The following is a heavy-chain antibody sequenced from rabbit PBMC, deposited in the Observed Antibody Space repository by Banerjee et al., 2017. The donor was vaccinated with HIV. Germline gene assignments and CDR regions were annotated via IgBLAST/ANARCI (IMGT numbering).Heavy chain of an antibody. CDR2: INTISGDT. CDR3: ARDLAGVIGWNFGL. V-gene: IGHV1S45*01. D-gene: IGHD4-1*01. CDR1: GSDISSNA. Sequence: QEQLVESGGGLVKPEGSLTLTCTASGSDISSNAMCWVRQAPGKGLEWIACINTISGDTVYATWAKGRFTISKASWTTVTLQMTSLTAADTATYFCARDLAGVIGWNFGLWGPGTLVTVS. J-gene: IGHJ4*01.